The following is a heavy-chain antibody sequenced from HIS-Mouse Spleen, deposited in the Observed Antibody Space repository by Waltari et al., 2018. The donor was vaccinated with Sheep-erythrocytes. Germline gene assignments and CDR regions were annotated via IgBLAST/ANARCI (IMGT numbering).Heavy chain of an antibody. CDR3: ARDRSNYFDY. CDR1: GFTFRSYR. Sequence: EVQLVESGGGLVKPGGSLRLSCAASGFTFRSYRMNWVRQAPGKGLEWVSSISSSSSYIYYADSVKGRFTISRDNAKNSLYLQMNSLRAEDTAVYYCARDRSNYFDYWGQGTLVTVSS. D-gene: IGHD3-10*01. J-gene: IGHJ4*02. V-gene: IGHV3-21*01. CDR2: ISSSSSYI.